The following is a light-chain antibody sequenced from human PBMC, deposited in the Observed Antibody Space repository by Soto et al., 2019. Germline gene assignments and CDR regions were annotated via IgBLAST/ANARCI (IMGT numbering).Light chain of an antibody. V-gene: IGKV2-30*01. CDR3: MQGRHWPS. CDR2: KVS. J-gene: IGKJ2*03. Sequence: DVAMTQSPLSLSVTLGQPASISCTSSLSLVNSDGNSNLNWFHQRPGQSPRRLLYKVSNRDSGVPDSFSVSGSGTDFALKISRVEAEDVVVYSCMQGRHWPSFGEGTRLEI. CDR1: LSLVNSDGNSN.